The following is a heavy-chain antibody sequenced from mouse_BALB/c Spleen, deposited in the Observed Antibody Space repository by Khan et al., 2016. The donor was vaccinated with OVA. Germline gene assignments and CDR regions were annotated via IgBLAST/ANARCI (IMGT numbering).Heavy chain of an antibody. CDR1: DFSLTSYG. D-gene: IGHD2-14*01. CDR2: IWSGGTT. J-gene: IGHJ3*01. V-gene: IGHV2-2*02. CDR3: ARRDYRYALAY. Sequence: QVQLKESGPGLVQPSQSLSITCTVSDFSLTSYGVHWVRQSPGKGLEWLGVIWSGGTTDYNAAFISRLSISKDNSKSQVFLKMNSLQANDTAIYYCARRDYRYALAYWGQGTLVTVSA.